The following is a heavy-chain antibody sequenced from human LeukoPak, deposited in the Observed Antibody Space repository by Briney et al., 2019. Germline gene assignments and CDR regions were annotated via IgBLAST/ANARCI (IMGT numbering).Heavy chain of an antibody. V-gene: IGHV3-23*01. CDR1: GFTFSSYA. CDR3: AKTLYYYDNSGQFDY. J-gene: IGHJ4*02. D-gene: IGHD3-22*01. Sequence: GGSLRLSCAASGFTFSSYAMSWVRQAPGKGLEWVSAISGSGGSTYYADSVKGRFTISRDNSKNTLYLQMNSLRAEDTAVYYCAKTLYYYDNSGQFDYWGQGTLATVSS. CDR2: ISGSGGST.